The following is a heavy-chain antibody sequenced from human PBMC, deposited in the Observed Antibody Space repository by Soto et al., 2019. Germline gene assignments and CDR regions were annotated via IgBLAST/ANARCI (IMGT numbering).Heavy chain of an antibody. D-gene: IGHD6-19*01. V-gene: IGHV3-30*03. J-gene: IGHJ6*03. CDR1: GFTFSSYG. Sequence: PGGSLRLSCAASGFTFSSYGMHWVRQAPGKGLEWVAVISYDGSNKYYADSVKGRFTISRDNSKNTLYLQMNSLRAEDTAVYYWVCFGEGGGWFFPYCTVLDFWGKGTTVPVSS. CDR2: ISYDGSNK. CDR3: VCFGEGGGWFFPYCTVLDF.